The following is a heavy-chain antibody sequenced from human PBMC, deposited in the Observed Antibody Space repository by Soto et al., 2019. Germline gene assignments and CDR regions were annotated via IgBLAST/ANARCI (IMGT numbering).Heavy chain of an antibody. D-gene: IGHD6-13*01. CDR3: AKTSSLFDY. CDR2: ISKGGGGT. J-gene: IGHJ4*02. CDR1: GFPFSNYA. V-gene: IGHV3-23*01. Sequence: EVQLLESGGGLVQPGGSLRLSCAAFGFPFSNYAMSGVRQAPGKGLEWVSSISKGGGGTYYADSVKGRFTISRDNSKNTLYLQMNSLKAEDTAVYSCAKTSSLFDYWGQGTLVTVSS.